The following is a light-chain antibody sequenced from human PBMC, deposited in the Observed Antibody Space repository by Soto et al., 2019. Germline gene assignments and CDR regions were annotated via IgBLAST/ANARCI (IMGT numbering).Light chain of an antibody. V-gene: IGLV2-14*03. Sequence: QSALTQPASVSGSPGQSIAISCTGTGSDVGAYDYVSWYQQHPDRAPKLIIYEVSNRPSGISNRFSGSKSVNTATLTISGLQAEDEADYYCSSHTSSNTRVFGTGTKVTVL. CDR2: EVS. CDR1: GSDVGAYDY. CDR3: SSHTSSNTRV. J-gene: IGLJ1*01.